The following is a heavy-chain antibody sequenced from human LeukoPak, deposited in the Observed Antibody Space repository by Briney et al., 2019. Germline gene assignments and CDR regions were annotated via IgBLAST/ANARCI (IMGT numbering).Heavy chain of an antibody. CDR1: GFTFSSYG. D-gene: IGHD4-17*01. V-gene: IGHV3-30*02. CDR2: IGYDGNNK. J-gene: IGHJ4*02. Sequence: AGGSLRLSCAASGFTFSSYGMHWVRQAPGKGLEWVAYIGYDGNNKYYADSVKGRFTISRDNSKNTLYLQMNSLTTEDTAVYYCVKDFWLDYGDWGGQGTLVTVSS. CDR3: VKDFWLDYGDW.